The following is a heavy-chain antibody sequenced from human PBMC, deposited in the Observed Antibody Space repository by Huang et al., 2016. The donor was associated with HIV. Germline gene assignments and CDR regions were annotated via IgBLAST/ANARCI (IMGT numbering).Heavy chain of an antibody. CDR2: ISYDGSNK. Sequence: QVQLVESGGGVVQPGRSLRLSCAASGFIFSNYGMHWVRQATGKGVGWVALISYDGSNKYYTDSVKGRFSISRDNSKNTLYLQMNSLRAEDTAVYYCALKGDSSGWEYFRHWGQGTLVTVSS. J-gene: IGHJ1*01. CDR1: GFIFSNYG. V-gene: IGHV3-30*03. CDR3: ALKGDSSGWEYFRH. D-gene: IGHD6-19*01.